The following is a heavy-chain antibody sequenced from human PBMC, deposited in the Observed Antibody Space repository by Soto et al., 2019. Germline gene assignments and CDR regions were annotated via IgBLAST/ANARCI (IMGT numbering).Heavy chain of an antibody. V-gene: IGHV3-15*01. CDR3: ATGDYCDSSGYYLDY. CDR2: IKSKTDGRTT. J-gene: IGHJ4*02. CDR1: GFTFSNAW. D-gene: IGHD3-22*01. Sequence: GGSLRLSCAASGFTFSNAWMSWVRQAPGKGLEWVGRIKSKTDGRTTDYAAPVKGRFTISRDDSKNTLYLQMNSLKAEDTAVYYCATGDYCDSSGYYLDYWGQGTLVTVSS.